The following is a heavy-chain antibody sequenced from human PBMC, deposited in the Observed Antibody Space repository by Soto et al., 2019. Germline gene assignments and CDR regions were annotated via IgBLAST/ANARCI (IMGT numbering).Heavy chain of an antibody. CDR1: SGSISSSNW. J-gene: IGHJ3*02. Sequence: QVQLQESGPGLVKPSGTLSLTCAVSSGSISSSNWWSWVRQPPGKGLEWIGEIYHSGSTNYNPSLKSRVTISVDKSKKQFSLKLSSVTAADTAVYYCERGLLWFGELSAVFDIWGQGTMVTVSS. D-gene: IGHD3-10*01. V-gene: IGHV4-4*02. CDR2: IYHSGST. CDR3: ERGLLWFGELSAVFDI.